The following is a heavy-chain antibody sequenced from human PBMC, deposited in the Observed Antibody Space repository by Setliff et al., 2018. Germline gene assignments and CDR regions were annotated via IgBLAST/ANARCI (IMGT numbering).Heavy chain of an antibody. CDR3: ARDTSERDALDV. Sequence: GGSLRLSCAASGFTFSSYWMSWVRQAPGKGLEWVANIKQDGSEKYYVDSVKGRFTISRDNAKNTLYLQMRSLRAEDTAIYYCARDTSERDALDVWGQGTTVTVSS. V-gene: IGHV3-7*03. J-gene: IGHJ3*01. D-gene: IGHD1-26*01. CDR1: GFTFSSYW. CDR2: IKQDGSEK.